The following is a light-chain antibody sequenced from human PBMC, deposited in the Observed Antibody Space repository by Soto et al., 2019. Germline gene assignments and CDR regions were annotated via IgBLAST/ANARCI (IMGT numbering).Light chain of an antibody. CDR2: GAS. CDR1: QSVSSSY. J-gene: IGKJ1*01. CDR3: QQYGSSPE. V-gene: IGKV3-20*01. Sequence: EIVLTQSPGTLSLSQGERATLSCRASQSVSSSYLAWYQQKPGQAPRLLIYGASSRATGIPDRFSGSGSGTDFTLTISRLEPEDFAVYYCQQYGSSPEFGQGTKVDIK.